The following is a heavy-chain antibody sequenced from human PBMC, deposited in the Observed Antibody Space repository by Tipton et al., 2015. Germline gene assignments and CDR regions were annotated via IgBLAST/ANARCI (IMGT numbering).Heavy chain of an antibody. CDR3: ACQDYDSLTRDYQTVDY. Sequence: TLSLTCAVSAYPISSDYYWGWIRQPPGKGLEWIGSISHSGNTYYNLSLKSRVTMSRDTSKNQFSLKLTSVTAADTAVYYCACQDYDSLTRDYQTVDYWGQGTLVTVSS. J-gene: IGHJ4*02. CDR1: AYPISSDYY. CDR2: ISHSGNT. V-gene: IGHV4-38-2*01. D-gene: IGHD3-9*01.